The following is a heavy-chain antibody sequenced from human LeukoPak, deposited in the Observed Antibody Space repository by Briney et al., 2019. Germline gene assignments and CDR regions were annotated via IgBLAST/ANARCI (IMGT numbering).Heavy chain of an antibody. CDR2: ITPIFGTA. CDR3: ARGSVAAAQSKVRSGHYYYYYMDV. D-gene: IGHD6-13*01. J-gene: IGHJ6*03. V-gene: IGHV1-69*05. Sequence: SVKVSCKASGGTFSRYAISWVRQAPGQGPEWMGGITPIFGTANYAQKFQGRVTITTDESTSTAYMELSSLRSEDTAVYYCARGSVAAAQSKVRSGHYYYYYMDVWGKGTTVTVSS. CDR1: GGTFSRYA.